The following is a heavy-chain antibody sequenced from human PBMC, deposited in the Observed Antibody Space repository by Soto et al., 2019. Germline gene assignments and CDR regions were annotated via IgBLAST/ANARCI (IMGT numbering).Heavy chain of an antibody. D-gene: IGHD3-10*01. Sequence: QVQLVQSEAEVKEPGASVRLSCKAFGYTFTAYNIHWVRQAPGQGLEWMGWINAGNGNTRSSRKFQGRVIITRDTSATTVYLEVDSLRSEDTAIYYCARVAPSGGSVPRFDPWGQGTLLTVSS. J-gene: IGHJ5*02. CDR1: GYTFTAYN. V-gene: IGHV1-3*01. CDR2: INAGNGNT. CDR3: ARVAPSGGSVPRFDP.